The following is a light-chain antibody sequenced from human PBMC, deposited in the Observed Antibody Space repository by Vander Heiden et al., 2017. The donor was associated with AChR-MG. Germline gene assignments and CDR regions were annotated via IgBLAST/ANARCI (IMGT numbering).Light chain of an antibody. CDR3: QQDNTLLT. CDR2: GAS. J-gene: IGKJ4*01. V-gene: IGKV3D-15*01. CDR1: QSVSSN. Sequence: EIVMTQSPATLSASPGERATLSCRASQSVSSNLGWYQQKPGQAPRLLIYGASTRATGIPARFSGGGSGTEFALTISSLQSEDFAVYYCQQDNTLLTFGGGTKVEIK.